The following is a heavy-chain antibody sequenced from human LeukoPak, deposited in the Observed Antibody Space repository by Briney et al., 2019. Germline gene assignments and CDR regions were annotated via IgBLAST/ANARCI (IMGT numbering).Heavy chain of an antibody. CDR2: MSSSGDST. CDR1: GLTFSNYA. CDR3: AKSPRPYYYDSSGYYGATFDT. J-gene: IGHJ3*02. D-gene: IGHD3-22*01. V-gene: IGHV3-23*01. Sequence: GGSLRLSCEASGLTFSNYAMSWVRQAPGKGLEWVSGMSSSGDSTYSADSVKGGFTISRDNSRNTLYLQMTSLRAVHTAIYYCAKSPRPYYYDSSGYYGATFDTSGQATMVTASS.